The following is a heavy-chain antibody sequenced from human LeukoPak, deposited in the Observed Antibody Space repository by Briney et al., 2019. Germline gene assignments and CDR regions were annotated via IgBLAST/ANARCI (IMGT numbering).Heavy chain of an antibody. J-gene: IGHJ4*02. V-gene: IGHV3-20*04. CDR1: GFTFDDHG. Sequence: GGSLRLSCAASGFTFDDHGMIWVRQAPGKGLEWVTGIDWNGGSPRYADSVRGRFAISRDNAKNFLYLQMNSLRAEDTAAYYCAKLLYYYDSSQPYWGQGTLVTVSS. D-gene: IGHD3-22*01. CDR3: AKLLYYYDSSQPY. CDR2: IDWNGGSP.